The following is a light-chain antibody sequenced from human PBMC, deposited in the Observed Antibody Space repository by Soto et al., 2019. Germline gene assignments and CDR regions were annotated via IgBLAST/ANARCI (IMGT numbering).Light chain of an antibody. Sequence: QSALTQPASVSGSPGQSIAISCTGNSSGIGTFNLVSWYQQHPGKAPKLIIYEVNERPSGISSRFSGSKSGNTASLTISGLQAEDEADYYCYSFAGFNTQFGGGTKVTVL. CDR3: YSFAGFNTQ. V-gene: IGLV2-23*02. J-gene: IGLJ2*01. CDR1: SSGIGTFNL. CDR2: EVN.